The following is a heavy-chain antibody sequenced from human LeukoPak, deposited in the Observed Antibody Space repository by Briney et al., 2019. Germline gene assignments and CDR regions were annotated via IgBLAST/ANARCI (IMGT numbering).Heavy chain of an antibody. Sequence: GGSLRLSCAASGFTFSTYWMSWVRQAPGKGLEWVANINQEGNEKYYVDSVKGRFTISRDNAKNSLYLQMNSLRAEDTAVYYCARDYPVAGRSACDIWGQGTMVTVSS. CDR1: GFTFSTYW. D-gene: IGHD6-19*01. CDR2: INQEGNEK. V-gene: IGHV3-7*01. CDR3: ARDYPVAGRSACDI. J-gene: IGHJ3*02.